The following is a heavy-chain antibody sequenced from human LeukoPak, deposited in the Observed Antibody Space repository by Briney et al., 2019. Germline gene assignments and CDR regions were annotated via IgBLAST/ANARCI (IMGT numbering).Heavy chain of an antibody. Sequence: ASVKVSCKASGYTFTGYYMHWVRQAPEQGLEWMGWINPNSGGTNYAQKFQGRVTMTRDTSISTAYMELSRLRSDDTAVYYCARDRTPLYYYGSGSYLYNWFDPWGQGTLVTVSS. CDR2: INPNSGGT. CDR1: GYTFTGYY. J-gene: IGHJ5*02. D-gene: IGHD3-10*01. CDR3: ARDRTPLYYYGSGSYLYNWFDP. V-gene: IGHV1-2*02.